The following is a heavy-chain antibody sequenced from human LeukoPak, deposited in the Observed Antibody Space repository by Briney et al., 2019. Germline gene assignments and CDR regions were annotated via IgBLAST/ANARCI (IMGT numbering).Heavy chain of an antibody. D-gene: IGHD2-2*01. V-gene: IGHV1-18*01. CDR2: VSPYNGNT. CDR1: GSTYTNYG. CDR3: VRYYCSSTSCYAGLYGMDV. J-gene: IGHJ6*02. Sequence: VASVKVSCKASGSTYTNYGITWVRQAPGQGLEWMGWVSPYNGNTKYAQKLQDRVTMTTDTSTTTAYVELRSLGSDDTAVYYCVRYYCSSTSCYAGLYGMDVWGQGTTVTVSS.